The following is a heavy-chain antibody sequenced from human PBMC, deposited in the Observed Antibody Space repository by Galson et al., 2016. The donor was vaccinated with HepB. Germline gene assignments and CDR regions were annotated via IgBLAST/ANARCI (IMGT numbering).Heavy chain of an antibody. V-gene: IGHV4-59*01. CDR3: ARSSAGLQYYYDIRGYSSHPFDY. Sequence: LSLTCTLSGGSISSYFWSWIRQTPGKGLEWIGYIYHSGSAYYNPTLKGRVTISVDTSKNQFSLKLRSVTAADTAVYYCARSSAGLQYYYDIRGYSSHPFDYWGQGTLVTVSS. CDR1: GGSISSYF. J-gene: IGHJ4*02. CDR2: IYHSGSA. D-gene: IGHD3-22*01.